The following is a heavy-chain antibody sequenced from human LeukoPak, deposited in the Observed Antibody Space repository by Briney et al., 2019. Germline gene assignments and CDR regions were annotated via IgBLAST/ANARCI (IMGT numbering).Heavy chain of an antibody. CDR3: ARDTPTGYYYGSGTWSVGSMGAFDI. Sequence: SETLSFTCTVSGGSISSYYWSWIRQPPGKGLEWIGYIYYSGSTNYNPSLKSRVTISVDTSKNQFSLKLSSVTAADTAVHYCARDTPTGYYYGSGTWSVGSMGAFDIWGQGTMVTVSS. J-gene: IGHJ3*02. D-gene: IGHD3-10*01. V-gene: IGHV4-59*12. CDR2: IYYSGST. CDR1: GGSISSYY.